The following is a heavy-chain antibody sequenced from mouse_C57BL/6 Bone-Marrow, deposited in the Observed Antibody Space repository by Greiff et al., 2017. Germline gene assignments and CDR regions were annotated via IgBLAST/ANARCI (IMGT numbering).Heavy chain of an antibody. Sequence: VQLKESGPGLVKPSQSLSLTCSVTGYSITSGYYWNWIRQFPGNKLEWMGYISYDGSNNYNPSLKNRISITRDTSKNQFFLKLNSVTTEDTATYYCARARYYSNFAWFAYWGQGTLVTVSA. V-gene: IGHV3-6*01. D-gene: IGHD2-5*01. CDR1: GYSITSGYY. CDR3: ARARYYSNFAWFAY. J-gene: IGHJ3*01. CDR2: ISYDGSN.